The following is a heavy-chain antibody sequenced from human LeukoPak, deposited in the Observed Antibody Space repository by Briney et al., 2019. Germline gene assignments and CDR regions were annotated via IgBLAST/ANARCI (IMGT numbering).Heavy chain of an antibody. CDR2: ISYDGSNK. Sequence: PGGSLRLSCAASGFTFSSYGMRWVRQAPGKGLEWVAVISYDGSNKYYADSVKGRFTISRDNSKNTLYLQMNSLRAEDTAVYYCAKGFAYCSGGSCYLLDAFDIWGQGTMVTVSS. V-gene: IGHV3-30*18. J-gene: IGHJ3*02. CDR1: GFTFSSYG. CDR3: AKGFAYCSGGSCYLLDAFDI. D-gene: IGHD2-15*01.